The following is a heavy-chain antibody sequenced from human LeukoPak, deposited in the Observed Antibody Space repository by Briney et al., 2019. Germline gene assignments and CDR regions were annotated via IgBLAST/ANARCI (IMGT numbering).Heavy chain of an antibody. CDR2: THYSGST. D-gene: IGHD3-22*01. CDR3: ARRLGYYDSSGYYDY. CDR1: GGSISSYY. Sequence: SETWSLTRTVSGGSISSYYWSWFRQPPGKGLEYIGYTHYSGSTNYNPSLKSRVTISVDTSKNQFSLKLSSVTAADTAVYYCARRLGYYDSSGYYDYWGQGTLVTVSS. V-gene: IGHV4-59*01. J-gene: IGHJ4*02.